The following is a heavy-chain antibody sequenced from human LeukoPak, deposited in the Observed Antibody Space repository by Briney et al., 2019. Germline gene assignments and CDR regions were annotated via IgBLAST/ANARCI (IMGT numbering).Heavy chain of an antibody. CDR3: ARDRGAVTDVFDY. J-gene: IGHJ4*02. CDR1: GFTFSSYE. D-gene: IGHD6-19*01. V-gene: IGHV3-48*03. CDR2: IRSSGTTI. Sequence: GGSLRLSCAASGFTFSSYEMNWVRQAPGKGLEWVSYIRSSGTTIHYADSVKGRFTISRDNAKNSLYLQMNSLRAEDTAVYYCARDRGAVTDVFDYWGQGTLVTVSS.